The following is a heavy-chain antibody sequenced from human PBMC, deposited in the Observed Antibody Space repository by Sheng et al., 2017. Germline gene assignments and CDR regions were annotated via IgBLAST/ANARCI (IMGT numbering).Heavy chain of an antibody. Sequence: QVQLVQSGPEVKKPGASVKVSCETSGYSFTTYGISWVRQAPGQGLEWMGWIAAYNGYTNYTQSFQGRLTMTIKPSTNTAYMELRSLTSDDTAVYYCARVQGCGGDCYQGDYWGQGSLVTVSS. CDR2: IAAYNGYT. J-gene: IGHJ4*02. CDR3: ARVQGCGGDCYQGDY. V-gene: IGHV1-18*01. CDR1: GYSFTTYG. D-gene: IGHD2-21*02.